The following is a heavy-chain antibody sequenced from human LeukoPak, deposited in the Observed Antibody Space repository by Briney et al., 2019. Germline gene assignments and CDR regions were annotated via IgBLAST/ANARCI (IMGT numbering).Heavy chain of an antibody. CDR1: GFTFNNYD. D-gene: IGHD6-19*01. CDR3: AKDSSGWYHWFDS. V-gene: IGHV3-23*01. J-gene: IGHJ5*01. CDR2: ISGSGGNT. Sequence: GGSLRLSCAASGFTFNNYDMSWVRQAPGKGLEWVSGISGSGGNTYYVDSVKGRFTISRDNAKNTLYLQTKSLRAEDTAVYYYAKDSSGWYHWFDSWGQGILVTVSS.